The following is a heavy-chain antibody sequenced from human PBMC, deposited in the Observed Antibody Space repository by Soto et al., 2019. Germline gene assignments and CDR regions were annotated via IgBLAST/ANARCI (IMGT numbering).Heavy chain of an antibody. CDR2: INPGTAST. Sequence: ASLKVSCKASRYTFSNYYLHWVRQAPGQGLEWVGKINPGTASTSYAQNFRGRVTMTRDTSTSTVYMELISLRSEDTAVYYCARHETFDYWGQGTLVTVSS. CDR1: RYTFSNYY. V-gene: IGHV1-46*01. CDR3: ARHETFDY. J-gene: IGHJ4*02.